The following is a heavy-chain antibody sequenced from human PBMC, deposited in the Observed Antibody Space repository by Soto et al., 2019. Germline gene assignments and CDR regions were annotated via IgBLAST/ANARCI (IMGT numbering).Heavy chain of an antibody. V-gene: IGHV4-31*03. CDR1: GGSISSGGYY. CDR3: ASSHRGYSGYVGWFDP. CDR2: IYDSGTT. Sequence: PSETLSLTCTVSGGSISSGGYYWSWIRQHAGKGLEWIGDIYDSGTTYYSPSLKSRVTISVDTSKNQFSLKLSSVTAADTAVYYCASSHRGYSGYVGWFDPWGQGTLVTVS. D-gene: IGHD5-12*01. J-gene: IGHJ5*02.